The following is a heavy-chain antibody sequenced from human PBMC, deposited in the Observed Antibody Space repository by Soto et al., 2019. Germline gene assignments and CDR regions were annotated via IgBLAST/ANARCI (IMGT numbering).Heavy chain of an antibody. CDR1: GDSVSSNSAA. V-gene: IGHV6-1*01. Sequence: PSQTLSLTCAISGDSVSSNSAAWNWIRQSPSRGLEWLGRTYYRSKWYNDYAVSVKSRITINPDTSKNQFSLQLNSVTPEDTAVYYCARDSNYDFWSGYYRWFGMDVWGQGTTVTVSS. CDR3: ARDSNYDFWSGYYRWFGMDV. CDR2: TYYRSKWYN. D-gene: IGHD3-3*01. J-gene: IGHJ6*02.